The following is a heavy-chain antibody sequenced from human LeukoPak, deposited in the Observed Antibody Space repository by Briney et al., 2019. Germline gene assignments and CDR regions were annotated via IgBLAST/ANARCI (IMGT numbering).Heavy chain of an antibody. CDR3: ARDEAFYYGSGSLRNGIDV. V-gene: IGHV1-18*04. CDR2: IIAYNGNT. D-gene: IGHD3-10*01. J-gene: IGHJ6*04. Sequence: GAAVQASSKASGCAFTSYGISRGRRDPGQGGGGRGGIIAYNGNTNYTQKLKGRVTMTTDTSTSTAYMELRSLRSDDTAVYYCARDEAFYYGSGSLRNGIDVWGKGTTVTVSS. CDR1: GCAFTSYG.